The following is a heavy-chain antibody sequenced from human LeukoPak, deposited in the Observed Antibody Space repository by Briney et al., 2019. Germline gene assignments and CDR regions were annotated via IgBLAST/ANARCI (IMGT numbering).Heavy chain of an antibody. CDR2: IYYSGST. CDR3: ARESPNVDTAMYFDY. D-gene: IGHD5-18*01. CDR1: GGSISSGGYY. Sequence: SETLSLTCTVSGGSISSGGYYWSWIRQHPGKGLEWIGYIYYSGSTYYNPSLKSRVTISVDTSKNQFSLKLSSVTAADTAVYYCARESPNVDTAMYFDYWGQGTLVTVSS. J-gene: IGHJ4*02. V-gene: IGHV4-31*03.